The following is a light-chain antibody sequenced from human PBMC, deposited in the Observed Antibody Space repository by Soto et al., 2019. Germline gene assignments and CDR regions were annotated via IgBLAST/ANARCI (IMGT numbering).Light chain of an antibody. V-gene: IGKV3-20*01. CDR1: QSVISRN. Sequence: EIVLTQSPGTLSLSPGERATLSCRASQSVISRNLAWYQQKPGQAPRLLIYGASSRATGIPDRFSGSGSGTDFTLTISRLEPEDFAVYYWQQYGSSTQPITFGPGTRLEIK. CDR3: QQYGSSTQPIT. J-gene: IGKJ5*01. CDR2: GAS.